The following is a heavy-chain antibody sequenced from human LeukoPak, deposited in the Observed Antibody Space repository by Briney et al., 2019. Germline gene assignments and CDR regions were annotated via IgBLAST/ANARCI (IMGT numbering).Heavy chain of an antibody. J-gene: IGHJ4*02. Sequence: SVTLSLTCAVSGGSISSSNWWSWVRQPPGKGLEWIGEIYHSGSTNYNPSLKSRVTISVDKSKNQFSLKLSSVTAADTAVYYCARRYYGSGSYFPFDYWGQGTLVTVSS. V-gene: IGHV4-4*02. CDR3: ARRYYGSGSYFPFDY. CDR2: IYHSGST. CDR1: GGSISSSNW. D-gene: IGHD3-10*01.